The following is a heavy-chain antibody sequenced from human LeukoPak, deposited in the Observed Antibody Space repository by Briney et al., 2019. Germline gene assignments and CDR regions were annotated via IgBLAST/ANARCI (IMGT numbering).Heavy chain of an antibody. CDR1: GGSISSYY. CDR3: ASGIAVAGMGWFDP. J-gene: IGHJ5*02. V-gene: IGHV4-4*07. D-gene: IGHD6-19*01. CDR2: IYTGGST. Sequence: SETLSLTCTVSGGSISSYYWSWIRQPAGKGLEWIGRIYTGGSTNYNPSLKSRVTMSVDTSKSQFSLKLSSVTAADTAVYYCASGIAVAGMGWFDPWGQGTLVTVSS.